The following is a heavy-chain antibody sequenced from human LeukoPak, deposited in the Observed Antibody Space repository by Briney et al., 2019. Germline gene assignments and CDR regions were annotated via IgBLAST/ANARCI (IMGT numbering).Heavy chain of an antibody. CDR2: ISTSGST. D-gene: IGHD2-8*01. Sequence: EPSETLSLTCTVSGASISNYYWSWIRQLAGKGLEWIGRISTSGSTNYNPSLKSRVTISVDTSKNQFSLKLSSVTAADTAVYYCARGGYCTNGVCYTGPSNWFDPWGQGTLVTVSS. CDR1: GASISNYY. V-gene: IGHV4-4*07. CDR3: ARGGYCTNGVCYTGPSNWFDP. J-gene: IGHJ5*02.